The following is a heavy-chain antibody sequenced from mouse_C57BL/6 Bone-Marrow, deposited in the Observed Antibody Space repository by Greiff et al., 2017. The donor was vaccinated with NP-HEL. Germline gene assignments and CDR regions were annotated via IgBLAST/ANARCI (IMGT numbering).Heavy chain of an antibody. Sequence: VQLQESGAELARPGASVKMSCKASGYTFTSYTMHWVKQRPGQGLEWIGYINPSSGYTKYNQKFKDKATLTAAKSSSTAYMQLSSLTSEDSAVYYCARPIYDGYYGFDYWGQGTTLTVSS. CDR1: GYTFTSYT. V-gene: IGHV1-4*01. CDR2: INPSSGYT. D-gene: IGHD2-3*01. CDR3: ARPIYDGYYGFDY. J-gene: IGHJ2*01.